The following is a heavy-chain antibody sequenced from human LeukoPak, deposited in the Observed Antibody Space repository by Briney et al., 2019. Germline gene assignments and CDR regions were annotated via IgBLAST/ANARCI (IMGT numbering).Heavy chain of an antibody. CDR3: ARVKDPGGYYYYYYMDV. D-gene: IGHD3-16*01. CDR1: GGSFSGYY. CDR2: INHSGGA. Sequence: SETLSLTCAVYGGSFSGYYWSWIRQPPGKGLEWIGEINHSGGAKYNPSLKSRVTISVDTSKNQFSLKLSSVTAADTAMYYCARVKDPGGYYYYYYMDVWGKGTTVTVSS. V-gene: IGHV4-34*01. J-gene: IGHJ6*03.